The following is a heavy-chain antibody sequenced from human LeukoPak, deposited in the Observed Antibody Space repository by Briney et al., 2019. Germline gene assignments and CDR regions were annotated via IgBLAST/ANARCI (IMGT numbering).Heavy chain of an antibody. D-gene: IGHD4-17*01. CDR1: GFTFSSYG. J-gene: IGHJ4*02. V-gene: IGHV3-30*02. CDR3: AKGLYGDYVEPLDY. Sequence: GGSLRLSCAASGFTFSSYGMHWVRQAPGKGLEWVAFIRYDGSNKYYADSVKGRFTISRDNSKNTLYLQMSSLRAEDAAVYYCAKGLYGDYVEPLDYWGQGTLVTVSP. CDR2: IRYDGSNK.